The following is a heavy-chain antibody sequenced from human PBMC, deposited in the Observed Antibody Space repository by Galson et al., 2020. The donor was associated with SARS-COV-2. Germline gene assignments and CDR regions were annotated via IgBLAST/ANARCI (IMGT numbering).Heavy chain of an antibody. D-gene: IGHD6-19*01. CDR3: ARSYDSGWSRNWFAP. CDR2: IDRSGST. V-gene: IGHV4-4*07. J-gene: IGHJ5*02. Sequence: PSETLSLTCTVSGDSINVYYWTWIRQPAGKGLEWIGRIDRSGSTNYNPSLQSRVSMSVDTSKNQFSLQLRSVTAADTAMYYCARSYDSGWSRNWFAPWGQGTLVTVSS. CDR1: GDSINVYY.